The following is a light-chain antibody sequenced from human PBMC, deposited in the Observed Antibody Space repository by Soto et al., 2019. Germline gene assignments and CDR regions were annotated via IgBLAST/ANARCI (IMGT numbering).Light chain of an antibody. V-gene: IGLV2-14*01. CDR1: GSDVGGYNY. J-gene: IGLJ3*02. CDR3: SSYTSSSSLKWV. CDR2: EVS. Sequence: QSALTQPASVSGSPGQSITISCTGTGSDVGGYNYVSWYQQHPGKAPKLMIYEVSNRPSGVSNRFSGSKSGNTASLPISGLQAEDEAYYYCSSYTSSSSLKWVFGGGTKVTVL.